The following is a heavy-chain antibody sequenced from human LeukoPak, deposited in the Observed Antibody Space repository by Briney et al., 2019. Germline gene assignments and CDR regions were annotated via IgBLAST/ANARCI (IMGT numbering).Heavy chain of an antibody. J-gene: IGHJ4*02. Sequence: GGSLRLSCAASGFTFSKYGMHWVRQAPGQGLEWMGWINPNSGGTNYAKKFQGRVTMTRDTSISTAYMELSRLRSDDTAVYYCARGPIPGYSSGWYYFDYWGQGTLVTVFS. D-gene: IGHD6-19*01. CDR3: ARGPIPGYSSGWYYFDY. CDR2: INPNSGGT. CDR1: GFTFSKYG. V-gene: IGHV1-2*02.